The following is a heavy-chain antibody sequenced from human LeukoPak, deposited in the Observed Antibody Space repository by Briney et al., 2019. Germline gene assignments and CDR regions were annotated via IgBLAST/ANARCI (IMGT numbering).Heavy chain of an antibody. Sequence: SVMVSCKASGGTFSSYAISWVRQAPGQGLEWMGGIIPIFGTANYAQKFQGRVTITADKSTSTAYMELSSLRSEDTAVYYCLSAGTFFWDDYWGQGTLVTVSS. CDR1: GGTFSSYA. CDR2: IIPIFGTA. V-gene: IGHV1-69*06. CDR3: LSAGTFFWDDY. D-gene: IGHD6-13*01. J-gene: IGHJ4*02.